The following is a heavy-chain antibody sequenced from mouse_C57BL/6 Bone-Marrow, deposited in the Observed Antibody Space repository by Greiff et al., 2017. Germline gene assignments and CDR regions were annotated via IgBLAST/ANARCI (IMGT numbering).Heavy chain of an antibody. CDR2: ILPGSGRT. CDR1: GYTFTGYW. CDR3: ARGVYWYVDD. V-gene: IGHV1-9*01. J-gene: IGHJ1*03. Sequence: QVQLQQSGAELMKPGASVKLSCKATGYTFTGYWIEWVKQRPGHGLEWIGEILPGSGRTNYNEKFTGKAPFTADTSSNTAYMQLSSLASEDAAIYDCARGVYWYVDDWGTVTTVTVSS.